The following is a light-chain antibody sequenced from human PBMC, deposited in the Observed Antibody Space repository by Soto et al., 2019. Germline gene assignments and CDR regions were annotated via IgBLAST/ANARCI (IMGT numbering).Light chain of an antibody. CDR2: GAS. J-gene: IGKJ1*01. CDR3: QHSSNWPRT. CDR1: QSVSSN. V-gene: IGKV3-15*01. Sequence: EIVMTQSPATLSVSPGERATLSCRASQSVSSNLAWYQQKPGQAPRLLIYGASTSATGIPARFSGSGSGTDSTHTISSLRSADVAVDYCQHSSNWPRTFGQGTKVEIK.